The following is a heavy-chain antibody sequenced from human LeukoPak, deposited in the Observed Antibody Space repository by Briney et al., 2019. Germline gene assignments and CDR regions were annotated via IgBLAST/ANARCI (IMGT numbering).Heavy chain of an antibody. D-gene: IGHD2-21*01. J-gene: IGHJ4*02. CDR2: INHSGST. CDR1: GGSFSGYY. Sequence: PSETLSLTCAVYGGSFSGYYWSWIRQPPGKGLEWIGKINHSGSTNYNPSLKSRVTISVDTSKNQFSLKLSSVTAADTAVYYCARGPGDYSTQLVDYWGQGTLVTVSS. CDR3: ARGPGDYSTQLVDY. V-gene: IGHV4-34*01.